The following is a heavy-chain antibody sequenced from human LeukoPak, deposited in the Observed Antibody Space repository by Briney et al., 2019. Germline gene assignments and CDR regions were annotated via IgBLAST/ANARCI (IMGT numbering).Heavy chain of an antibody. J-gene: IGHJ5*02. CDR2: INTNTGNP. D-gene: IGHD6-19*01. CDR1: GYTFTSYA. V-gene: IGHV7-4-1*02. Sequence: GASVKVSCKASGYTFTSYAMNWVRQAPGQGLEWMGWINTNTGNPTYAQGFTGRFVFSLDTSVSTAYLQISSLKAEDTAVYYCARGRTKRILGYSSGWYWFDPWGQGTLVTVSS. CDR3: ARGRTKRILGYSSGWYWFDP.